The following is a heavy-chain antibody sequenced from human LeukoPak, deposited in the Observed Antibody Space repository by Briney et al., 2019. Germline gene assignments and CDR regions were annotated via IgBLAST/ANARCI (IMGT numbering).Heavy chain of an antibody. D-gene: IGHD3-3*01. CDR3: ARDHMRGYIFMDV. J-gene: IGHJ6*03. CDR2: IYISGNT. CDR1: GFTFSSYA. Sequence: GGSLRLSCAASGFTFSSYAMTWVRQAPGEGLEWVSVIYISGNTYYTDSVKGRFTISRDNSKNTLYLQMNSLRPEDTAVYYCARDHMRGYIFMDVWGKGTTVTVSS. V-gene: IGHV3-66*03.